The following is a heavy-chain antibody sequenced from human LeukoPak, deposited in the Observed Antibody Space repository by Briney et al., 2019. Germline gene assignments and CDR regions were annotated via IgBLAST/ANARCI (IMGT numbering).Heavy chain of an antibody. CDR3: ARDYDDDIFTGYPDY. J-gene: IGHJ4*02. V-gene: IGHV3-21*01. D-gene: IGHD3-9*01. CDR1: GFTFSSYS. Sequence: GGSLRLSCAASGFTFSSYSMNWVRQAPGKGLEWVSSISSSSSYIYYADSVKGRFTISRGNAKNSLYLQMNSLRAEDTAVYYCARDYDDDIFTGYPDYWGQGTLVTVSS. CDR2: ISSSSSYI.